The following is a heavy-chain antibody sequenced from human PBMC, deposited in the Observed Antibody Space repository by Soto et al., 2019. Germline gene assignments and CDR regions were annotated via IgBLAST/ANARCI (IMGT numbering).Heavy chain of an antibody. CDR1: GFDFRSYG. Sequence: QVQLVESGGGVVQPGRSLRLACAASGFDFRSYGIHWVRQAPGRGLAWVAAASYDGSEPYYADSAKGRFTVSKEISKNTVFLQMNALRHEDTALYFCVRDSGRPILNFDSWGQGTLVTVSS. V-gene: IGHV3-30*03. D-gene: IGHD3-10*01. J-gene: IGHJ4*02. CDR2: ASYDGSEP. CDR3: VRDSGRPILNFDS.